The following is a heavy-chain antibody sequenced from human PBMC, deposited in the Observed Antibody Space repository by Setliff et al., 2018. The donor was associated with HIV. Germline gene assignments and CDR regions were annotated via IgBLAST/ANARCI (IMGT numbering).Heavy chain of an antibody. J-gene: IGHJ5*02. D-gene: IGHD6-19*01. Sequence: ASVKVSCKASGYTLTGYYMHWVRLAPGLGLEWMGWVNPHSGNTDFALRFQGRITMTRDTSINTVYMDLSRLTSDDTCIYYCARGGGLSGFFLPNWRDPWGQGTLVTVSS. CDR2: VNPHSGNT. CDR1: GYTLTGYY. V-gene: IGHV1-2*02. CDR3: ARGGGLSGFFLPNWRDP.